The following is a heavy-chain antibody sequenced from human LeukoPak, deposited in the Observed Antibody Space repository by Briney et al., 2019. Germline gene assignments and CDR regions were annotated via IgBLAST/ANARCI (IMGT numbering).Heavy chain of an antibody. CDR1: GFSFNSDW. CDR2: IKHDESEK. V-gene: IGHV3-7*01. D-gene: IGHD3-16*01. CDR3: TRRLDD. J-gene: IGHJ4*02. Sequence: PGGSLRLSCAASGFSFNSDWMDWVRQAPGKGLEWVDNIKHDESEKNYLDSVKGRFTISRDNAQNSLYLQMNGLRVEDTAVYYCTRRLDDWGQGTLVTVSS.